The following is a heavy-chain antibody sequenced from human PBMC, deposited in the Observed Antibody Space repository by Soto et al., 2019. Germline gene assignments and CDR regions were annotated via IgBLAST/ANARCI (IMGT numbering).Heavy chain of an antibody. V-gene: IGHV3-30-3*01. CDR3: ARFGIPTYYYDSSGRLLRYFQH. J-gene: IGHJ1*01. D-gene: IGHD3-22*01. CDR2: ISYDGSNK. CDR1: GFTFSSYA. Sequence: GGSLRLSCAASGFTFSSYAMHWVRQAPGKGLEWVAVISYDGSNKYYADSVKGRFTISRDNSKNTLYLQMNSLRAEDTAVYYCARFGIPTYYYDSSGRLLRYFQHWGQGTLVTVSS.